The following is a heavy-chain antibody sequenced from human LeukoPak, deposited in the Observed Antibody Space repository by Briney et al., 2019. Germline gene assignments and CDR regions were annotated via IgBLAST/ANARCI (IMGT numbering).Heavy chain of an antibody. Sequence: PSETLSLTCTVSGGSMSGSNYYWGWIRQPPGKGLEWIGSIYDSESTYYNPSLKSRVTISVDTSKRQFSLKLSSVTATDTAVYARHSSMTTVVFDYWGQGTLVTVSS. V-gene: IGHV4-39*01. J-gene: IGHJ4*02. CDR1: GGSMSGSNYY. D-gene: IGHD4-23*01. CDR2: IYDSEST. CDR3: HSSMTTVVFDY.